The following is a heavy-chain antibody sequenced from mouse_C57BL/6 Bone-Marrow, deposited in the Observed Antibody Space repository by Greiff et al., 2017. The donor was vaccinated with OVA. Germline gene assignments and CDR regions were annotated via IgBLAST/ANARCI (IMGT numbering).Heavy chain of an antibody. J-gene: IGHJ2*01. CDR1: GYSITSDY. D-gene: IGHD1-1*01. CDR3: ARYRSFITHYFDY. V-gene: IGHV3-8*01. CDR2: ISYSGST. Sequence: DVKLVESGPGLAKPSQTLSLTCSVTGYSITSDYWNWIRKFPGNKLEYMGYISYSGSTYYNPSLKSRISITRDTSKNQYYLQLNSVTTEDTATYYCARYRSFITHYFDYWGQGTTLTVSS.